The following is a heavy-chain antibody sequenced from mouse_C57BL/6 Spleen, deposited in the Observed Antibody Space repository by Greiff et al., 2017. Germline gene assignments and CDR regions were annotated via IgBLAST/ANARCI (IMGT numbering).Heavy chain of an antibody. CDR3: TTWGYGDYFFDY. CDR1: GFNIKDYC. Sequence: EVQLQQSGAELVRPGASVKLSCTASGFNIKDYCMHWVKQRPEQGLEWIGRIDPEDGDTEYAPKFQGKATMTADTSSNTAYLQLSSLTSEDTAVYYCTTWGYGDYFFDYWGQGTTLTVSS. D-gene: IGHD2-13*01. CDR2: IDPEDGDT. J-gene: IGHJ2*01. V-gene: IGHV14-1*01.